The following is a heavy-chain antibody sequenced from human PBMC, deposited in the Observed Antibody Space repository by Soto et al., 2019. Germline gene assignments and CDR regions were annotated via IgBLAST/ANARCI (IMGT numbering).Heavy chain of an antibody. Sequence: DVQLVESGGGLIQPGESLRLSCAAFGLTISGKTYVAWVRQAPGKGLEWVSGLYDVDGSFYADSVRGRFTTSSDSSKTTVYLQMNDLRPDDTAVYYCATWHEREHAYDVWGQGTTVTVSS. CDR3: ATWHEREHAYDV. CDR2: LYDVDGS. V-gene: IGHV3-53*01. J-gene: IGHJ3*01. CDR1: GLTISGKTY. D-gene: IGHD1-1*01.